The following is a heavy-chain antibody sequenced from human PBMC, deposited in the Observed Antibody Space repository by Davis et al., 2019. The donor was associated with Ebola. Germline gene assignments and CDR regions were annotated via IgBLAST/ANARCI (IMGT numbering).Heavy chain of an antibody. CDR2: IYYSGST. J-gene: IGHJ2*01. D-gene: IGHD3-22*01. CDR1: GGSISSYY. CDR3: ARHDPYYDSSGGWYFDL. Sequence: MPSETLSLTCTVSGGSISSYYWSWIRQPPGKGLEWIGYIYYSGSTNYNPSLKSRVTISVDTSKNQFSLKLSSVTAADTAVYYCARHDPYYDSSGGWYFDLWGRGTLVTVSS. V-gene: IGHV4-59*08.